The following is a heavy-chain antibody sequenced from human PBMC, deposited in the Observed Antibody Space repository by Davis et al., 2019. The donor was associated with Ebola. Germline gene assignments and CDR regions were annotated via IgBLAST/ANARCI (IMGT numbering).Heavy chain of an antibody. J-gene: IGHJ5*02. CDR1: GFSFSSFG. Sequence: GESLKISCAASGFSFSSFGMNWVRQAPGEGLEWVSYITGSGETTYYADSVKGRFTVSRDNSQSTLSLQMNSLRVEDTAVYYCARDDYAHYQHWFDPWGQGTLVTVSS. D-gene: IGHD4-17*01. V-gene: IGHV3-23*01. CDR3: ARDDYAHYQHWFDP. CDR2: ITGSGETT.